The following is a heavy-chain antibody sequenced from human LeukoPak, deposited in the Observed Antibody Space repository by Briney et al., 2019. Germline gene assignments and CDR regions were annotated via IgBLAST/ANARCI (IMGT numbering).Heavy chain of an antibody. CDR2: ISYDGSSE. V-gene: IGHV3-30-3*01. CDR3: ARGYSTIILSLFDP. D-gene: IGHD5-12*01. J-gene: IGHJ5*02. CDR1: GFTFSSYS. Sequence: GGSLRLSCAASGFTFSSYSMHWVRQAPGKGLEWVAVISYDGSSEYYADSVRGRFTISRDNSKNTLDLQMNSLRAEDTAVYYCARGYSTIILSLFDPWGQGTLVTVSS.